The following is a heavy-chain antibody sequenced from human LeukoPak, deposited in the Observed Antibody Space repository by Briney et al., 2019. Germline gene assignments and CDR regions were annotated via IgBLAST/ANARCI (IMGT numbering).Heavy chain of an antibody. CDR3: ARGEMATLTPLD. J-gene: IGHJ4*02. D-gene: IGHD5-24*01. CDR1: GYTFTSYD. Sequence: GASVKVSCKASGYTFTSYDINWVRQATGQGLGWMGWMNPNSGNTGYAPKFQGRVTMTRNTSISTAFMELSSLRSEDTAVYYCARGEMATLTPLDWGQGTLVTVSS. CDR2: MNPNSGNT. V-gene: IGHV1-8*01.